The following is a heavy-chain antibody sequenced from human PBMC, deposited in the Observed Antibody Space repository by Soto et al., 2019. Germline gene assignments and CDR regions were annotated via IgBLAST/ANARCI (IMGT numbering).Heavy chain of an antibody. V-gene: IGHV1-69*13. CDR2: IIPIFGTA. CDR3: AKAAMIVVVMEGFFDY. D-gene: IGHD3-22*01. J-gene: IGHJ4*02. Sequence: SVKVSCKASGGTFSSYAISWVRQAPGQGLEWMGGIIPIFGTANYAQKFQGRVTITADESTSTAYMELSSLRAEDTAVYYCAKAAMIVVVMEGFFDYWGQGTLVTVSS. CDR1: GGTFSSYA.